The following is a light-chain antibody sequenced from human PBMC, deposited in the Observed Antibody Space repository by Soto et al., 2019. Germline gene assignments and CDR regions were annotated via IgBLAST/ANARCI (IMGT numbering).Light chain of an antibody. J-gene: IGKJ2*01. CDR2: GAS. CDR3: QQYGSSLGT. Sequence: EIVLTQSPGTLSLSPGERATLSCRASQSVSSSYLAWYQQKPGQAPRLLIYGASSRATRIPDRFSGSGSGTDFTLTISRLDPEDFAVYYCQQYGSSLGTFGQGTKLEIK. CDR1: QSVSSSY. V-gene: IGKV3-20*01.